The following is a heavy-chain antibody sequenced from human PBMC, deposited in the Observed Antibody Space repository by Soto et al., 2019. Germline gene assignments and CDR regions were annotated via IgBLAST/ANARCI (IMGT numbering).Heavy chain of an antibody. J-gene: IGHJ4*02. CDR2: IYPGDSDT. D-gene: IGHD5-12*01. V-gene: IGHV5-51*01. CDR3: ERKIVSGWLQSYYFDY. Sequence: GETLKISCKCSGYSFTSYWIGWVRQMPGKGLEWMGIIYPGDSDTRYSPSFQCQVTISANKSISTAYLQCSSLKASDTAMYYCERKIVSGWLQSYYFDYWGQGTLVTVSS. CDR1: GYSFTSYW.